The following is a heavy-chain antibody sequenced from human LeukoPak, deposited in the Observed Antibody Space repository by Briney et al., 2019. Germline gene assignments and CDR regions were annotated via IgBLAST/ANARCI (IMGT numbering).Heavy chain of an antibody. V-gene: IGHV4-38-2*01. CDR1: GYSISSGYY. Sequence: MASETLSLTCAVSGYSISSGYYWGWIRQPPGKELEWIGTIYRSGSTYYNNPALKSRVTISVDPSKNQFSLKLSSVTAADTAVYYCARGATTAFHFDYWGQGTLVTVSS. D-gene: IGHD1-26*01. CDR3: ARGATTAFHFDY. CDR2: IYRSGST. J-gene: IGHJ4*02.